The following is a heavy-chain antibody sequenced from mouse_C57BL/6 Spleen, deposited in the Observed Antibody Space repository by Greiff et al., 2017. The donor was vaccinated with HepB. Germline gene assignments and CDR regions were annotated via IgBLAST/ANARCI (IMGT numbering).Heavy chain of an antibody. D-gene: IGHD1-1*01. J-gene: IGHJ2*01. Sequence: EVKLMESGPGLAKPSQTLSLTCSVTGYSITSDYWNWIRKFPGNKLEYMGYISYSGSTYYNPSLKSRISITRDTSKNQYYLQWNSVTTEYTATYYGARGYYGSPYYVDSGGQGTTLTVSS. CDR1: GYSITSDY. CDR3: ARGYYGSPYYVDS. V-gene: IGHV3-8*01. CDR2: ISYSGST.